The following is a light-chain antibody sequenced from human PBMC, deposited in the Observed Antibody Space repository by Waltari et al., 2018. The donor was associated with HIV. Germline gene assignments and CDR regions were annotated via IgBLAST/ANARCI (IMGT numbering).Light chain of an antibody. V-gene: IGLV2-14*01. CDR1: TRDVGALYY. Sequence: QSALTQPASVSGSPGPSITISCTAATRDVGALYYVSWYQQHPGKAPKLIIYEVNNRPSGVSNRFSGSKSGITASLTISGLQTEDEADYYCSSYTNINTVVFGGGTKLTVL. J-gene: IGLJ2*01. CDR2: EVN. CDR3: SSYTNINTVV.